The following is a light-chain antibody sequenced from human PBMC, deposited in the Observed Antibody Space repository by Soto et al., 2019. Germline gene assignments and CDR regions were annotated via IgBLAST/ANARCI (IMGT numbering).Light chain of an antibody. CDR1: SSNIGINP. CDR2: GNN. Sequence: QSVLTQPPSASGTPGQRVTISCSGSSSNIGINPVNWYQQLPGTAPTLLIYGNNQRPSGVPDRFSGSKAGTSASLAISALQSEDEADYYGAAWDSSRNAHLRFGGGTKLTVL. CDR3: AAWDSSRNAHLR. J-gene: IGLJ2*01. V-gene: IGLV1-44*01.